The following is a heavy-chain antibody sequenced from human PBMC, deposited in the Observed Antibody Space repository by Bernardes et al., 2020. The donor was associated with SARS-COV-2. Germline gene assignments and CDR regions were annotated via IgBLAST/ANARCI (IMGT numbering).Heavy chain of an antibody. J-gene: IGHJ6*03. D-gene: IGHD3-3*01. Sequence: GESLFLSCAASGFTFSNDWMSWVRQSPGKGLEWVGRIKSKTNGRTTDYAAPVKGRFTISRDDSKNTLYLQMNSLKTEDTAVYYCTTDATITTYYYYYYMDVWGKGTTVTVSS. CDR1: GFTFSNDW. V-gene: IGHV3-15*01. CDR3: TTDATITTYYYYYYMDV. CDR2: IKSKTNGRTT.